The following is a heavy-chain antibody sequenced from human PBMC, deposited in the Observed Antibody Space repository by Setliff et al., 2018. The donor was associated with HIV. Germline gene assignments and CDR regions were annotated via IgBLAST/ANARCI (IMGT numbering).Heavy chain of an antibody. Sequence: GASVKVSCKTSGYTFTAYGINWVRQAPGQGLEWMGGISSINGNTSYAQKFQGRVTMTTDTFTNTAYMELRSLRSDDTAVYYCARGTINNHFDYWGQGTLVTVSS. CDR2: ISSINGNT. V-gene: IGHV1-18*01. CDR3: ARGTINNHFDY. D-gene: IGHD2-21*01. CDR1: GYTFTAYG. J-gene: IGHJ4*02.